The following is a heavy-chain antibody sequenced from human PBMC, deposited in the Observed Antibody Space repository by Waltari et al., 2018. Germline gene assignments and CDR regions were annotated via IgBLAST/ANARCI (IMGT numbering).Heavy chain of an antibody. V-gene: IGHV4-34*01. D-gene: IGHD2-2*02. J-gene: IGHJ5*02. CDR1: GGSFSGYY. Sequence: QVQLQQWGAGLLKPSETLSLNCAVYGGSFSGYYWTWIRQPPGKGLGWIGEINHDGGTSYNQSLKSRATISVDTSKNQLSLILNSVTAADTAVYYCAIRRCSVTNCYMRNWFDPWGQGILVTVSS. CDR2: INHDGGT. CDR3: AIRRCSVTNCYMRNWFDP.